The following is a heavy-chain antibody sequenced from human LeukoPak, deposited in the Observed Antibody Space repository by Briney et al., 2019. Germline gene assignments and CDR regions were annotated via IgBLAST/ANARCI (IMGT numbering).Heavy chain of an antibody. J-gene: IGHJ4*02. CDR2: INPNTGAT. V-gene: IGHV1-2*02. Sequence: ASVKVSCKPSGYTFTGYYLHWVRQAPGQGLEWMGWINPNTGATIYAEKFQGRVTITRDTSIDTAYMEMRSLRSDDTAVYYCARDRVGSGWPRPWYFEFWGQGTLTTVSS. CDR1: GYTFTGYY. CDR3: ARDRVGSGWPRPWYFEF. D-gene: IGHD6-19*01.